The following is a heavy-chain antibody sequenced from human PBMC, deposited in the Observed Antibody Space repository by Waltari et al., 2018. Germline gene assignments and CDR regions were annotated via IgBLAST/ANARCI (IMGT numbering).Heavy chain of an antibody. V-gene: IGHV3-7*03. CDR2: INGDGSRI. CDR3: ARGSWGSVGGAL. Sequence: EVQVVESGGGVFQPGGSLRLSCAASGFTFTNYWMTWVRQAPGKGLEWVANINGDGSRIYYAGSVQGRFTVSRDNVKESVYLQMSSLRSDDTAVYFCARGSWGSVGGALWGQGTMVTVSP. J-gene: IGHJ4*02. D-gene: IGHD3-16*01. CDR1: GFTFTNYW.